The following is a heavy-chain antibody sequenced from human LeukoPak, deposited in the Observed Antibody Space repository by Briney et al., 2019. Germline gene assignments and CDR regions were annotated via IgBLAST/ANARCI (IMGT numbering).Heavy chain of an antibody. CDR1: GGSISSYY. D-gene: IGHD1-26*01. Sequence: SSETLSLTCTVSGGSISSYYWSWIRQPPGKGLGWIGYIYYSGSTNYNPSLKSRVTISGDTSKNQISLKLSSVTAADTAVYYCARGWDYFDYWGQGTLVTVSS. CDR2: IYYSGST. J-gene: IGHJ4*02. V-gene: IGHV4-59*01. CDR3: ARGWDYFDY.